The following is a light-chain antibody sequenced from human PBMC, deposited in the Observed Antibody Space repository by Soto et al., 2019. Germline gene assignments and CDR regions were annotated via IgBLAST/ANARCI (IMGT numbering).Light chain of an antibody. J-gene: IGKJ4*01. CDR2: GAS. V-gene: IGKV3-15*01. Sequence: EIVMTQSPATLSVSPGERATLSCRASQSVSSNLAWYQQKPGQAPRLLIYGASTRATGIPARFSGSGSGTEFTLTISSLQSEDFATYYYQQSYSTPLTFGGGTKVEIK. CDR1: QSVSSN. CDR3: QQSYSTPLT.